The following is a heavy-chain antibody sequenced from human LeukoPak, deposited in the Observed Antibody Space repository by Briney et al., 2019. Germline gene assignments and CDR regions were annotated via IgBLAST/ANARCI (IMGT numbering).Heavy chain of an antibody. CDR1: GLAVSSSY. J-gene: IGHJ4*02. V-gene: IGHV3-53*01. CDR2: VYSGVSGVST. CDR3: ARSLVRRGSYFFDY. Sequence: GSLRLSCAASGLAVSSSYMSWVRPAPGKGLEWVSVVYSGVSGVSTYYADSVKGRFTISRDNSKNTLYLQINSLRAEDTAVYYCARSLVRRGSYFFDYWGQGTLVTVSS. D-gene: IGHD5-12*01.